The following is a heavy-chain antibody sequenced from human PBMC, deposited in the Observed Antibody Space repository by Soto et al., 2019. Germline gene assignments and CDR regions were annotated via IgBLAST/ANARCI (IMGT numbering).Heavy chain of an antibody. J-gene: IGHJ4*02. CDR3: ARGPTDYYDNSANYFLDY. CDR2: ISNYNGNT. D-gene: IGHD3-22*01. Sequence: QVQLVQSGAEVKKPGASVKVSCKASGYTFITYGGSWVRQAPGQGLDWLGWISNYNGNTRYAERLQGRVTMTTDTTTNTAYMELRNLRSADTAVYYCARGPTDYYDNSANYFLDYWGQGTLVPVSS. V-gene: IGHV1-18*01. CDR1: GYTFITYG.